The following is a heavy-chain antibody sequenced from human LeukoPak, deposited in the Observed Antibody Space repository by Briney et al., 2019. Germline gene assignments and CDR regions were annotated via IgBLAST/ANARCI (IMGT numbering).Heavy chain of an antibody. Sequence: GGSLRLSCSASGFTFSSYGMHWVRQAPGKGLEYVSAISSNGGSTDYADSVKGRFTISRDNSKNTLYLQMNSLRAEDTAVYYCARGSPNYYYGMDVWGQGTTVTVSS. CDR3: ARGSPNYYYGMDV. CDR2: ISSNGGST. CDR1: GFTFSSYG. V-gene: IGHV3-64*04. J-gene: IGHJ6*02.